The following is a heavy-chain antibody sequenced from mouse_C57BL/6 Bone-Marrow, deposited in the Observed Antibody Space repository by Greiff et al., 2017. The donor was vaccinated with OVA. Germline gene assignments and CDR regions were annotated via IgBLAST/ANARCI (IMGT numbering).Heavy chain of an antibody. V-gene: IGHV5-15*01. CDR2: ISNLAYSI. J-gene: IGHJ3*01. Sequence: EVQRVESGGGLVQPGGSLKLSCAASGFTFSDYGMAWVRQAPRKGPEWVAFISNLAYSIYYADTVTGRFTISRENAKNTLYLEMSSLRSEDTAMYYCAKAPYYYGSAWFAYWGQGTLVTVSA. D-gene: IGHD1-1*01. CDR1: GFTFSDYG. CDR3: AKAPYYYGSAWFAY.